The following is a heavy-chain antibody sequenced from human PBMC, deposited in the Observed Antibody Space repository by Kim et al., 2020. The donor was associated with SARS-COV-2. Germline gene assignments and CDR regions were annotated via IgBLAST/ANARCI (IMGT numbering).Heavy chain of an antibody. CDR3: ATDSSSWFRYYYYYGMDV. D-gene: IGHD6-13*01. V-gene: IGHV4-59*01. Sequence: SETLSLTCTVSGGSISSYYLSWIRQPPGKGLEWIGYIYYSGSTNYNPSLKSRVTISVDTSKNQFSLKLSSVTAADTAVYYCATDSSSWFRYYYYYGMDV. J-gene: IGHJ6*01. CDR2: IYYSGST. CDR1: GGSISSYY.